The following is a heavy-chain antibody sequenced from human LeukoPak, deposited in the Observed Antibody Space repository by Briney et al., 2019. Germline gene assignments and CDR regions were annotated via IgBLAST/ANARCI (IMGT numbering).Heavy chain of an antibody. V-gene: IGHV3-53*01. CDR1: GFSVSDSY. J-gene: IGHJ4*02. CDR2: MYTGGST. CDR3: AKEGGSSWFWGPISRQFDY. Sequence: GGSLRLSCAASGFSVSDSYMSWVRQAPGKGLEWLSVMYTGGSTYYADSVKGRFTFSRDSSKNTLYLQMNSLRAEDTAVYYCAKEGGSSWFWGPISRQFDYWGQGALVTVSS. D-gene: IGHD6-13*01.